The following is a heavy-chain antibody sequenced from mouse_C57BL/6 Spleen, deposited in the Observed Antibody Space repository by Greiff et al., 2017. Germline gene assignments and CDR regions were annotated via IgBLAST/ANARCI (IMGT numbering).Heavy chain of an antibody. CDR1: GYTFTSYT. CDR3: ARGDYGSSSLAF. CDR2: INPSSGYT. D-gene: IGHD1-1*01. Sequence: QVHVKQSGAELARPGASVKMSCKASGYTFTSYTMHWVKQRPGQGLEWIGYINPSSGYTKYNQKFKDKATLTADKSSSTAYMQLSSLTSEDSAVYYCARGDYGSSSLAFWGQGTTLTVSS. J-gene: IGHJ2*01. V-gene: IGHV1-4*01.